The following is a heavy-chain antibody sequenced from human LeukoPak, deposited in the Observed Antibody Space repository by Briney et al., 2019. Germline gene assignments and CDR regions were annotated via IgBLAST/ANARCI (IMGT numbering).Heavy chain of an antibody. CDR1: GFTFSSYS. D-gene: IGHD3-22*01. V-gene: IGHV3-48*04. J-gene: IGHJ1*01. Sequence: GGSLRLSCAASGFTFSSYSMNWVRQAPGKGLEWVSYISSSSSTIYYADSVKGRFTISRDNAKNSLYLQMNSLRAEGTAVYYCATYSSLNRREFQYWGQGTLLTVSS. CDR2: ISSSSSTI. CDR3: ATYSSLNRREFQY.